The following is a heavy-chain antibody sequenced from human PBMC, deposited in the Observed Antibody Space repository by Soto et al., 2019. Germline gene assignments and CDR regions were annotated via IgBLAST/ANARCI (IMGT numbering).Heavy chain of an antibody. CDR3: ARGLKGYSSPDWFDP. J-gene: IGHJ5*02. CDR1: SYTFTSYD. D-gene: IGHD5-18*01. Sequence: ASVQVSCQASSYTFTSYDINWVRQATGQGLEWRGWMNPNSGNTGYAQKFQGRVTMTRNTSISTAYMELSSLRSEDTAVYYCARGLKGYSSPDWFDPWGQGTLVTVSS. CDR2: MNPNSGNT. V-gene: IGHV1-8*01.